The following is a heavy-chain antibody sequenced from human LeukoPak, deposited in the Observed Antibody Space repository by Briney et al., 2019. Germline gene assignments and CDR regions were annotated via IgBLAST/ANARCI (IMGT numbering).Heavy chain of an antibody. CDR1: GLTFSDHY. CDR3: VKSLWD. Sequence: GGSLRLSCAASGLTFSDHYMDWGRQAPGKALEWVGRIRNKANSDTTEYAASVKGRFTISRDDSKNSLFLQMNSLKTEDTAVYYCVKSLWDWGQGTLVTVSS. V-gene: IGHV3-72*01. J-gene: IGHJ4*02. D-gene: IGHD2-21*01. CDR2: IRNKANSDTT.